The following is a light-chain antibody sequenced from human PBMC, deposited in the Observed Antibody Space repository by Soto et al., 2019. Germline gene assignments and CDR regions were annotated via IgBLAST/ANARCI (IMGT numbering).Light chain of an antibody. CDR1: QSVSSSY. Sequence: EIVLTQSPGTLSLSPGERATLSCRASQSVSSSYLAWYQQKPGQAPRLLIYGASSRATGIPDRFSGSGSGTDFTLTISRLEPEEFAVYYCQQYGSFPTFGQGTRLEIK. J-gene: IGKJ5*01. CDR2: GAS. V-gene: IGKV3-20*01. CDR3: QQYGSFPT.